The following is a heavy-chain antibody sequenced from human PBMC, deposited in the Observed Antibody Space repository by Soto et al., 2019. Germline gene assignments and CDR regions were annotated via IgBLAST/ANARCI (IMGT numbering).Heavy chain of an antibody. CDR2: ISYDGSNK. D-gene: IGHD6-13*01. CDR1: GFTFSSYA. V-gene: IGHV3-30-3*01. Sequence: GGSLRLSCAASGFTFSSYAMHWVRQAPGKGLEWVAVISYDGSNKYYADSVKGRFTISRDNSKNTLYLQMNSLRAEDTAVYYGARSDSSSHPSFYYWGQGTLVTVSS. CDR3: ARSDSSSHPSFYY. J-gene: IGHJ4*02.